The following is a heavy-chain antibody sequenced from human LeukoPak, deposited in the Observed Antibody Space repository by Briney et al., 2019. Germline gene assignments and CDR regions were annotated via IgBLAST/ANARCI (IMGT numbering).Heavy chain of an antibody. CDR3: ARDDGGSYYNWFDP. CDR2: ISSSSSTI. J-gene: IGHJ5*02. CDR1: GFTFSSYS. V-gene: IGHV3-48*04. Sequence: GGSLRLSCAASGFTFSSYSMNWVRQAPGKGLEWVSYISSSSSTIYYADSVKGRFTISRDNAKNSLYLQMNSLRAEDTAVYYCARDDGGSYYNWFDPWGQGTLVTVSS. D-gene: IGHD1-26*01.